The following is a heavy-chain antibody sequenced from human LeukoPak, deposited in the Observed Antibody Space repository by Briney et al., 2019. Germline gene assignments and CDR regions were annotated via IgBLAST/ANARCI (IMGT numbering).Heavy chain of an antibody. CDR3: ARSPVVPAARDWFDP. J-gene: IGHJ5*02. V-gene: IGHV4-59*01. CDR2: IYYSGST. CDR1: GGSISSYY. D-gene: IGHD2-2*01. Sequence: SETLSLTCTVSGGSISSYYWSSIRQPPGKGLEWIGYIYYSGSTNYSPSLKSRVTISVDTSKNQFSLKLSSVTAADTAVYYCARSPVVPAARDWFDPWGQGTLVTVSS.